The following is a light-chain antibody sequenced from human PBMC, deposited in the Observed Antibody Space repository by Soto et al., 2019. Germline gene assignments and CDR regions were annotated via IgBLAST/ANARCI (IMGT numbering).Light chain of an antibody. V-gene: IGKV3-11*01. J-gene: IGKJ5*01. CDR2: DAS. CDR1: QSVSTY. CDR3: RQRSTRPLIT. Sequence: EIVLTQSPATLSLSLGERATLSCKASQSVSTYLAWYQQKPGLAPRLLIYDASNRATGIPARFSGSGSGTAFSLTISSLEPEDFAVYYCRQRSTRPLITFGQGTRLEIK.